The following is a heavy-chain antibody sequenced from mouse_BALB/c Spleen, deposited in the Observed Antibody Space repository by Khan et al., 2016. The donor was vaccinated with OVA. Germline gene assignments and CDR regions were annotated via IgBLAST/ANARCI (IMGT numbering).Heavy chain of an antibody. CDR2: ISYSGST. Sequence: EVQPQESGPGLVKPSQSLSLTCTVTGYSITNNYAWNWIRQFPGNKLEWMGYISYSGSTNYNPSLKSRISITRDTSKNQFFLQLNSVTTEDTATYYCARGNYYGYYFDYWGQGTTLTVSS. V-gene: IGHV3-2*02. D-gene: IGHD1-1*01. J-gene: IGHJ2*01. CDR3: ARGNYYGYYFDY. CDR1: GYSITNNYA.